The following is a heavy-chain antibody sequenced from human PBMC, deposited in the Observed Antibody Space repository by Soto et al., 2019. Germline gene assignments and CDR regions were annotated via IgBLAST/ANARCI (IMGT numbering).Heavy chain of an antibody. CDR2: IYHSGST. CDR3: ASSKEFSSRGDY. Sequence: SETLSLTCAVSAGSISSSNWWSWVRQPPGKGLEWIGEIYHSGSTNYNPSLKSRVTITVDKSKNQFSLNLTSVTAADTAVYYCASSKEFSSRGDYRGQGTLVTVSS. J-gene: IGHJ4*02. CDR1: AGSISSSNW. V-gene: IGHV4-4*02. D-gene: IGHD6-13*01.